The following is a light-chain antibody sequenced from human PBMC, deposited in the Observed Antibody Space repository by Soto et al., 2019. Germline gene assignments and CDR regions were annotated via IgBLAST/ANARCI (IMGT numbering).Light chain of an antibody. V-gene: IGKV1-5*01. Sequence: DIQMTQSPSTLSGSVGDRVTITCRASQTISSWLAWYQQKPGKAPKLLIYAASSLESGVPSRFSGSGSGTEFTLTISSLQPDDFATYYCQQYNSYSPTFGQGTKVDIK. J-gene: IGKJ1*01. CDR3: QQYNSYSPT. CDR1: QTISSW. CDR2: AAS.